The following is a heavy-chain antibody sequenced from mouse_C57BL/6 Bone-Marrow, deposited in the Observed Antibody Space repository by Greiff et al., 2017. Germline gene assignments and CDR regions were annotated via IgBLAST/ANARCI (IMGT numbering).Heavy chain of an antibody. CDR3: TTDGFAY. J-gene: IGHJ3*01. V-gene: IGHV14-4*01. CDR2: LDPENGDT. Sequence: EVNVVESGAELVRPGASVKLSCTASGFNIKDDYMHWVKQRPEQGLEWIGWLDPENGDTEYASKFQGKATITADTSSNTAYLQLSSLTSADTAVYYWTTDGFAYGGQGTLVTVTA. CDR1: GFNIKDDY.